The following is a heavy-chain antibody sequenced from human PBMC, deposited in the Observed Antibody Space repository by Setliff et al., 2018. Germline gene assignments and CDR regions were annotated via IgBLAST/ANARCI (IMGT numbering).Heavy chain of an antibody. D-gene: IGHD6-13*01. V-gene: IGHV1-24*01. CDR2: FDPEDEET. CDR1: GYRLIEVS. Sequence: GASVKVSCKVSGYRLIEVSMHWVRQAPGKGLEWMGGFDPEDEETIYAQKFQGRVTMTEDTSTDTAYMELSSLRSEDTAVYYCARVRSSSWLVVNWFDPWGQGTLVTVSS. CDR3: ARVRSSSWLVVNWFDP. J-gene: IGHJ5*02.